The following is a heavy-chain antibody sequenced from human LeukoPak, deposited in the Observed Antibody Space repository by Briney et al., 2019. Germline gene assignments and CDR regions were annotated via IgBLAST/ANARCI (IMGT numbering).Heavy chain of an antibody. CDR1: GFTFSSYG. V-gene: IGHV3-33*01. CDR3: ALPARVGGSSLGYYFGS. D-gene: IGHD3-22*01. Sequence: PGRSLRLSCAASGFTFSSYGMHWVRQAPGKGLEWVAVIWYDGSNKYYADSVKGRFTISRDNSKNTLYLQMNTLRPEDTAVYYCALPARVGGSSLGYYFGSRGQGTLVTVSS. J-gene: IGHJ4*02. CDR2: IWYDGSNK.